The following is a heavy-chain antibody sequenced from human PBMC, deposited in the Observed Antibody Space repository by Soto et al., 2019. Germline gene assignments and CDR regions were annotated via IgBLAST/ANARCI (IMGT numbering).Heavy chain of an antibody. D-gene: IGHD3-3*01. CDR3: AKDVLRFLEWLAFYGMDV. V-gene: IGHV3-30*18. CDR1: GFTFSSYG. J-gene: IGHJ6*02. CDR2: ISYDGSNK. Sequence: QVQLVDSGGGVVQPGRSLRLSCAASGFTFSSYGMHWVRQAPGKGLEWEAVISYDGSNKYYADSVKGRFTISRDNSKNTLYLQMNSLRAEDTAVYYCAKDVLRFLEWLAFYGMDVWGQGTTVTVSS.